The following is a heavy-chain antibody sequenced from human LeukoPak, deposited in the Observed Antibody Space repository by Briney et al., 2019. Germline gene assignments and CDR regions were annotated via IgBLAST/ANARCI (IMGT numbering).Heavy chain of an antibody. Sequence: SETLSLTCTVSGGSISSSSYYWGWIRQPPGKGLEWIGSIYYSGSTYYNPSLKSRVTISVDTSKNQFSLKLSSVTAADTAVYYCARRWTGTSDYWGQGTLVTVSS. CDR3: ARRWTGTSDY. V-gene: IGHV4-39*01. CDR1: GGSISSSSYY. D-gene: IGHD1-7*01. CDR2: IYYSGST. J-gene: IGHJ4*02.